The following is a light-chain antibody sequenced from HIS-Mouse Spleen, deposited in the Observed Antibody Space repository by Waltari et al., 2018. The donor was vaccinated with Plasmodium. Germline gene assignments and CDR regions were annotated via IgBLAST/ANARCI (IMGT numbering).Light chain of an antibody. V-gene: IGLV3-10*01. J-gene: IGLJ3*02. CDR3: YSTDSSGNHRV. CDR1: ALPTKS. CDR2: EDS. Sequence: SSELTQPPSVSVSPGQTARLTCSGAALPTKSAYWYQQKSGQAPVLVIYEDSKRPSGIPERFSGSSSGTMATLTISGAQVEDEADYYCYSTDSSGNHRVFGGGTKLTVL.